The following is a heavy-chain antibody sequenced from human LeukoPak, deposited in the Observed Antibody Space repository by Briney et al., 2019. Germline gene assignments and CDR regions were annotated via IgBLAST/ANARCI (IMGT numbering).Heavy chain of an antibody. D-gene: IGHD6-19*01. V-gene: IGHV3-30*04. CDR3: ARDPYSSGWYDY. CDR2: ISYDGSNK. CDR1: GFTFSCYA. J-gene: IGHJ4*02. Sequence: GGSLRLSCAASGFTFSCYAMHWVRQAPGKGLEWVAVISYDGSNKYYADSVKGRFTISRDNSKNTLYLQMNSLRAEDTAVYYCARDPYSSGWYDYWGQGTLVTVSS.